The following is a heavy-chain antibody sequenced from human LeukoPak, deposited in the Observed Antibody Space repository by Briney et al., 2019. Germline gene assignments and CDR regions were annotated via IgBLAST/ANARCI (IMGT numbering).Heavy chain of an antibody. CDR2: ISAYNGNT. CDR3: ARADAMTTVSRNFDY. CDR1: GYTFTSYG. Sequence: GASVKVSCKASGYTFTSYGISWVRQAPGQGLEWMGWISAYNGNTNYAQKLQGRVTMTTDTSTCTAYMELRSLRSDDTAAYYCARADAMTTVSRNFDYWGQGTLVTVSS. J-gene: IGHJ4*02. D-gene: IGHD4-11*01. V-gene: IGHV1-18*01.